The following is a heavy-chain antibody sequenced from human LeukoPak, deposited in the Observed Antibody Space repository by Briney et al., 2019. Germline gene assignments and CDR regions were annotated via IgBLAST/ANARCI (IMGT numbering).Heavy chain of an antibody. J-gene: IGHJ4*02. Sequence: GGTLRLSCAVSGFTFSGYSLTWVRQAPGRGLEWVSAISRSGSTTHNAASMRGRSTIASDNTNNTLYLQMYSLRAEDTAVYYGAKDSANWRGDFDNWGQGTLVTVSS. D-gene: IGHD1-20*01. CDR3: AKDSANWRGDFDN. CDR2: ISRSGSTT. V-gene: IGHV3-23*01. CDR1: GFTFSGYS.